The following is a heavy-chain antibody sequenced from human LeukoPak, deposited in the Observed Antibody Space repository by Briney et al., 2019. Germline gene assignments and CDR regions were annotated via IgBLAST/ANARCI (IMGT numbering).Heavy chain of an antibody. Sequence: GGSLRLSCAASGSTFSSFWMEWVRQAPGKGLVWVSRIDSDGSNTDYADSLKGRFTVSRDNAKNTLYLQMSSLRAEDTAVYYCAGGLHGPDYWGQGTLVTVSS. CDR3: AGGLHGPDY. CDR1: GSTFSSFW. J-gene: IGHJ4*02. D-gene: IGHD5/OR15-5a*01. CDR2: IDSDGSNT. V-gene: IGHV3-74*01.